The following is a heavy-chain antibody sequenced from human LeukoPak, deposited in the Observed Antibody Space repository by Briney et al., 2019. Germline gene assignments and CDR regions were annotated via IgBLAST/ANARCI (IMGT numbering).Heavy chain of an antibody. CDR2: IYPGDSDT. CDR3: ARHRRGNPDERAFDI. V-gene: IGHV5-51*01. Sequence: GESLKISCKGSGYSFTSYWIGWVRQMPGKGLEWMGIIYPGDSDTRYSPSFQGQVTISADKSISTAYLQWSSLKASDTAMYYCARHRRGNPDERAFDIWGQGTMVTVSS. CDR1: GYSFTSYW. D-gene: IGHD4-23*01. J-gene: IGHJ3*02.